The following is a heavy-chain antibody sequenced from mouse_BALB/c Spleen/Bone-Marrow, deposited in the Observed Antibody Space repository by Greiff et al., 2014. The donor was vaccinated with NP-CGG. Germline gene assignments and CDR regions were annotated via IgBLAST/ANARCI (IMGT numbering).Heavy chain of an antibody. CDR3: ARDLITTATSFAY. D-gene: IGHD1-2*01. J-gene: IGHJ3*01. V-gene: IGHV5-4*02. Sequence: VQLKESGGGLVKPGGSLKLSCAASGFTFSDYYMYWVRQTPEKRLEWVATISDGGSYTYYPDSVKGRFTISRDNAKNNLYLQMSSLKSGDTAMYYCARDLITTATSFAYWGQGTLVTVSA. CDR1: GFTFSDYY. CDR2: ISDGGSYT.